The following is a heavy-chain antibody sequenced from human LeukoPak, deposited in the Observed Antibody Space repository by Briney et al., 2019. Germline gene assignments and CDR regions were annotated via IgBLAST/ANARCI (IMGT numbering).Heavy chain of an antibody. Sequence: GSVKVSCKASGYAFTSYHIHWMRQAPGQGLGWMGIIIPSSGSTTYAQKFQGRVTMTRDTSTSTVYMELSSLTSDDTAVYFCARSDYNDYRGLGFWGQGTLVTVSS. J-gene: IGHJ4*02. D-gene: IGHD4-11*01. CDR1: GYAFTSYH. V-gene: IGHV1-46*01. CDR3: ARSDYNDYRGLGF. CDR2: IIPSSGST.